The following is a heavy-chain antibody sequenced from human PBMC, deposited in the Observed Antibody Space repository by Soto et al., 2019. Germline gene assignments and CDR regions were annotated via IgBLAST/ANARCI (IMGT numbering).Heavy chain of an antibody. D-gene: IGHD2-2*01. CDR1: GGSVSGYY. J-gene: IGHJ6*04. CDR2: INHSGNT. V-gene: IGHV4-34*01. CDR3: ARSELGARRHCDGTSCSNTVTKKGMVV. Sequence: QVQLQQWGAGLLKPSETLSLTCAVDGGSVSGYYWTWIRQPPGKGLEWIGEINHSGNTNYNPSLESRVTMSVETSKNHFSLKVTSVSAADTAVYYCARSELGARRHCDGTSCSNTVTKKGMVVWGKGTTVTVSS.